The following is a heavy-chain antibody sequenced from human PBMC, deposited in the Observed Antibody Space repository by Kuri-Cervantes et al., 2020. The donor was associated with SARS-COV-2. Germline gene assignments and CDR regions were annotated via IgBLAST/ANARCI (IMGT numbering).Heavy chain of an antibody. CDR2: IGTAGDT. CDR1: GFTFSSYD. D-gene: IGHD6-6*01. V-gene: IGHV3-13*03. CDR3: ARDGAARRLYVDV. Sequence: GESLKISCAACGFTFSSYDMHWVRQATGKGLEWVSAIGTAGDTYYPGSVKGQFTISRENAKNSLYLQMNSLRAEDTAVYYCARDGAARRLYVDVWGKGTTVTVSS. J-gene: IGHJ6*03.